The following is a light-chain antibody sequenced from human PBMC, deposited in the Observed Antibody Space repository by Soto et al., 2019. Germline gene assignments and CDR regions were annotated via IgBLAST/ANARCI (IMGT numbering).Light chain of an antibody. V-gene: IGKV4-1*01. CDR2: WAS. Sequence: DIVITQSPDSLAVSLGERATINCKSSQSVLYSNNKNYVAWYQQKPGQPPKLLIYWASTRESGVPDRFSGSGSGTDFTLNISSLQAEGVAVYYGQQYYDASQNFGQGTKVEIK. CDR3: QQYYDASQN. CDR1: QSVLYSNNKNY. J-gene: IGKJ1*01.